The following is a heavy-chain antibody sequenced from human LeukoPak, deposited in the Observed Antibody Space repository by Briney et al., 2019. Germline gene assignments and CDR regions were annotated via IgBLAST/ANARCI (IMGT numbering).Heavy chain of an antibody. J-gene: IGHJ3*02. CDR2: ISPSGGST. Sequence: ASVKVSCKAFGYTFTSNYMHWVRQAPGQGPEWMGVISPSGGSTTYAQKFQGRVTMTRDTSISTAYMELSRLRSDDTAVYYCARAIYPQSAFDIWGQGTMVTVSS. CDR3: ARAIYPQSAFDI. D-gene: IGHD3-3*02. CDR1: GYTFTSNY. V-gene: IGHV1-46*01.